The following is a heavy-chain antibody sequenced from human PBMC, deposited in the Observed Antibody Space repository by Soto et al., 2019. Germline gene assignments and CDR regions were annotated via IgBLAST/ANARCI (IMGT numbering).Heavy chain of an antibody. CDR2: IYYNGNT. CDR3: ARHVYCSTTSCSPHMDV. J-gene: IGHJ6*03. V-gene: IGHV4-59*08. CDR1: GGSVSSDN. D-gene: IGHD2-2*01. Sequence: SETLSLTCTVSGGSVSSDNWNWIRQPPGKGLEWIANIYYNGNTNYSPSLKSRVTISMDTSKNQVSLKLSSVTAADTAVYYCARHVYCSTTSCSPHMDVWGKGTMVTVSS.